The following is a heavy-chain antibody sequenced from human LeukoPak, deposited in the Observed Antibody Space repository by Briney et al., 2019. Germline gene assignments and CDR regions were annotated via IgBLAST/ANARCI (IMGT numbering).Heavy chain of an antibody. CDR2: INPNSGGT. Sequence: ASVKVSCKASGYTFTGYYMHWVRQAPGQGLEWMGWINPNSGGTNYAQKFQGRVTMTRDTSISTAYMELSRLRSDDTAVYYCARDSGGYPAFDYWGQGTLVTVSS. V-gene: IGHV1-2*02. D-gene: IGHD1-26*01. CDR3: ARDSGGYPAFDY. CDR1: GYTFTGYY. J-gene: IGHJ4*02.